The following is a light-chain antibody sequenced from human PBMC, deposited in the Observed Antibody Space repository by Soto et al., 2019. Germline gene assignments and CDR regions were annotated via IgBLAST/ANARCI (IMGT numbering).Light chain of an antibody. Sequence: QSALTQPASVSGSPGQSITISCTGTSSDVGGYNYVSWYQQHPGKAPKLMIYEVSNRPSGVSNRFSGSKSGNTASLTISGLQAEDEADYYCTSKTSSTYVVFGGGTK. CDR1: SSDVGGYNY. CDR2: EVS. J-gene: IGLJ2*01. CDR3: TSKTSSTYVV. V-gene: IGLV2-14*01.